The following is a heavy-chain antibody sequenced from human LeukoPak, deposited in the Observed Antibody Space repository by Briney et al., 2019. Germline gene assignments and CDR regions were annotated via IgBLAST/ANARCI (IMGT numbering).Heavy chain of an antibody. D-gene: IGHD6-19*01. J-gene: IGHJ4*02. CDR2: IYYSGST. Sequence: PSETLSLTCTVSGGSISSSSYYWGWIRQPPGNGLEWIGSIYYSGSTYYNSSLKSRVTISVDTSKNQFSLRLSSVTAADTAVYYCARGSYPGWYSGEFDYWGQGTLVTVSS. CDR1: GGSISSSSYY. CDR3: ARGSYPGWYSGEFDY. V-gene: IGHV4-39*07.